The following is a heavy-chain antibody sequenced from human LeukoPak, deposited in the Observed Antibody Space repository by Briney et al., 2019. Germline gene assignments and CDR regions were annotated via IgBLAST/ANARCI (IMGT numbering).Heavy chain of an antibody. V-gene: IGHV1-69*04. CDR3: ARGLGVVTAQSEQPKPRYFDL. CDR1: GGTFSSYA. CDR2: IIPILGIA. J-gene: IGHJ2*01. D-gene: IGHD2-21*02. Sequence: SVKLSCKASGGTFSSYAISWVRHAPGQGLEWMGRIIPILGIANYAQKFQGRVTITADKSTSTAYMELSSLRSDDTAVYYCARGLGVVTAQSEQPKPRYFDLWGRGTQVTVSS.